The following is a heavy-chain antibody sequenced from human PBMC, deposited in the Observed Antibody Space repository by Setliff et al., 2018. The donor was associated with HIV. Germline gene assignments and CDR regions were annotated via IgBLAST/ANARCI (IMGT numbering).Heavy chain of an antibody. D-gene: IGHD3-22*01. CDR1: GDSLSRSSNH. CDR2: TYYSGST. CDR3: ARDPHYYDSSGHYSWFYFDF. V-gene: IGHV4-39*07. Sequence: SETLSLTCTVSGDSLSRSSNHWGWIRQPPGKGLEWIGNTYYSGSTYYNPSLKSRVTISVDTSKNQFSLKMTSVTAADTAVYYCARDPHYYDSSGHYSWFYFDFWGQGTLVTVYS. J-gene: IGHJ4*02.